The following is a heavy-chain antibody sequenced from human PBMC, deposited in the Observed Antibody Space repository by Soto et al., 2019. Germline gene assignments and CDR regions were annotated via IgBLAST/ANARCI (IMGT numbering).Heavy chain of an antibody. V-gene: IGHV3-23*01. CDR2: ISGSGGST. Sequence: FLGGPMILIHQAPGKGLEWVSAISGSGGSTYYADSVKGRFTISRDNSKNTLYLQMSSLRAEDKAVYYCVGGVAAAASIYYYYGMDVWGQGTTVTVSS. CDR1: FLGGP. D-gene: IGHD6-13*01. CDR3: VGGVAAAASIYYYYGMDV. J-gene: IGHJ6*02.